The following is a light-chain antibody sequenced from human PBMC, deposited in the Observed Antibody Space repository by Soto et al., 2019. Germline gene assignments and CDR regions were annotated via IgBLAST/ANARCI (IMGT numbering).Light chain of an antibody. CDR2: DVI. J-gene: IGLJ1*01. V-gene: IGLV2-14*03. CDR3: SSYTSTTAYV. Sequence: QSVLTQPASVSGSPGQSITISGTGTSSDIGAYNYVAWYQQHPGKAPKLMIYDVISRPSGVSNRFSGSKSGNTASLTISGLQAEDEADYYCSSYTSTTAYVFGTGTKVTVL. CDR1: SSDIGAYNY.